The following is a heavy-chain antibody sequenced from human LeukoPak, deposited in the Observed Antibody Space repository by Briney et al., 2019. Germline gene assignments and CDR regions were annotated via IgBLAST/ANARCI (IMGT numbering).Heavy chain of an antibody. CDR3: VNGFVGATPEGRDY. CDR2: MNPNSGTT. J-gene: IGHJ4*02. D-gene: IGHD1-26*01. V-gene: IGHV1-8*03. Sequence: VASVKVSCKASGYTFTSYDINWVRQATGQGLEWMGWMNPNSGTTGYAQKFQGRVTITRNTSISTAYMELSSLRSEDTAVYYCVNGFVGATPEGRDYWGQGTLVTVSS. CDR1: GYTFTSYD.